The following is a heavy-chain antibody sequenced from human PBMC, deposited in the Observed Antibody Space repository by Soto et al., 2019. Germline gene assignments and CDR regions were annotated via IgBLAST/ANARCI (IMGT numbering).Heavy chain of an antibody. CDR1: GFTFSSYA. CDR2: ISYDGSNK. J-gene: IGHJ4*02. CDR3: ARGIVTLRFLLDY. V-gene: IGHV3-30-3*01. Sequence: QVQLVESGGGVVQPGRSLRLSCAASGFTFSSYAMHWVRQAPGKGLEWVAVISYDGSNKYYADSVKGRFTISRDNSKNTLYLQMNSLRAEDTAVYYCARGIVTLRFLLDYWGQGTLATVSS. D-gene: IGHD3-3*01.